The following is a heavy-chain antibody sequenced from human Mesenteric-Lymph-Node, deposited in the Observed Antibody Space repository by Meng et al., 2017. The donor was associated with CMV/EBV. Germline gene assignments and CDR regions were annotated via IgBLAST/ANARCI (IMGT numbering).Heavy chain of an antibody. Sequence: GGSLRLSCAASRFTFSDYYMTWIRQAPGKWLEWVSYISSSGSTIYYADSVKGRFTISRDNAKNSLYLQMNSLRAEDTAVYYCARGGSLPVPAVIMYWGQGTLVTVSS. CDR2: ISSSGSTI. V-gene: IGHV3-11*04. D-gene: IGHD2-2*02. CDR1: RFTFSDYY. CDR3: ARGGSLPVPAVIMY. J-gene: IGHJ4*02.